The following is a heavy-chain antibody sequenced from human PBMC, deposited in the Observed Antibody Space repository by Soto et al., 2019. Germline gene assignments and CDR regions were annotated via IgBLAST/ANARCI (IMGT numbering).Heavy chain of an antibody. CDR2: ISYDGSDE. Sequence: QVQLVESGGNMVQPGWSLTVSCAASGFTFNTFGMHWARQAPGKGLEWVAVISYDGSDEYYADSVKGRFTISRDNSMNTRSLQRNSLSVDDTGVYYCARGPYYGSGTLDFWGQGTLVTVSS. CDR3: ARGPYYGSGTLDF. V-gene: IGHV3-30*03. D-gene: IGHD3-10*01. J-gene: IGHJ4*02. CDR1: GFTFNTFG.